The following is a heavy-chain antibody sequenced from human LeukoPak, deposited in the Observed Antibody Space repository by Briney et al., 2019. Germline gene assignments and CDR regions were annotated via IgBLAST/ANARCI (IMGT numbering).Heavy chain of an antibody. V-gene: IGHV1-8*02. D-gene: IGHD1-14*01. CDR2: MNPYSGNA. CDR1: GYTFVSHV. CDR3: AREVFSLYRGTTPSFDS. Sequence: ASVKVSCKTSGYTFVSHVINWVRQAPGQGLEWMGWMNPYSGNAGYAEKFQGRVTLTKNTSINTAYMEMNDLTNEDAAVYYCAREVFSLYRGTTPSFDSWGPGALVTVSS. J-gene: IGHJ4*02.